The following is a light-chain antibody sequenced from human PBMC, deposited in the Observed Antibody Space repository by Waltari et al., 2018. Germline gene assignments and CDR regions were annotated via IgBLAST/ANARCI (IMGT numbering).Light chain of an antibody. J-gene: IGKJ1*01. Sequence: EIVMTQSPATLSVSPGERAILSCRASQSISNKLAWYQQKPGQAPRLLIYDASTRATGIPATFSGSGSGTEFTLTISSLQSEDFVVYYCQQYNNWPPWTFGQGTKVEIK. V-gene: IGKV3-15*01. CDR3: QQYNNWPPWT. CDR2: DAS. CDR1: QSISNK.